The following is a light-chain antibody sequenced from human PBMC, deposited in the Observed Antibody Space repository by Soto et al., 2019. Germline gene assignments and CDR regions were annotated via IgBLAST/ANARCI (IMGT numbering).Light chain of an antibody. CDR1: SSDVGNYNL. J-gene: IGLJ1*01. CDR3: CSYAGSNNYV. Sequence: QSVLTQPASVSWSPGHSITISCTGTSSDVGNYNLVSWYQQHPGKAPKLMIYEGSKRPSGVSNRFSGSKSGNTASLTISILQAEEEADYYCCSYAGSNNYVFGTGTKVTVL. CDR2: EGS. V-gene: IGLV2-23*01.